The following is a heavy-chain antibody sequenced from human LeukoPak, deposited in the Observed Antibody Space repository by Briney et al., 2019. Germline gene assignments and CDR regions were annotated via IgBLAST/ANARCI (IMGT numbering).Heavy chain of an antibody. CDR2: IYYSGTI. CDR3: TRSRGYDYYRGYWFDP. D-gene: IGHD5-12*01. V-gene: IGHV4-59*01. Sequence: SGSLSLTCTVSGGSISSYYWSWIRQPPGKGLEWIGYIYYSGTINDNPSLKSRVTMSIDTSKNQLSLKLSSVTAADTAVYFCTRSRGYDYYRGYWFDPWGQGTLVTVSS. CDR1: GGSISSYY. J-gene: IGHJ5*02.